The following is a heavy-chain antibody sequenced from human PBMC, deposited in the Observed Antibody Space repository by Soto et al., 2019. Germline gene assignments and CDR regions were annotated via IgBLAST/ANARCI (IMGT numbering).Heavy chain of an antibody. CDR2: ISSSSNSI. J-gene: IGHJ4*02. CDR3: ARRGFSGYDYVSDY. Sequence: HPGGSLRLSCAASGFTFSRYSMNWVRQAPGKGLEWVSYISSSSNSIYYADSVKGRFTISRDNAKNSLYLQMNSLRAEDTAVYYCARRGFSGYDYVSDYWGQGTLVTVSS. V-gene: IGHV3-48*04. D-gene: IGHD5-12*01. CDR1: GFTFSRYS.